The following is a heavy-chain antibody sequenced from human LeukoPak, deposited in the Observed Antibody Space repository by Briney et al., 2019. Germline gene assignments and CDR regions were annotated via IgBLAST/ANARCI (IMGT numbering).Heavy chain of an antibody. CDR2: ISSSSNYI. D-gene: IGHD3-3*01. CDR3: ARDLTDDFWSGYHFDY. J-gene: IGHJ4*02. CDR1: GFTFNNYC. Sequence: GGSLRLSCAASGFTFNNYCMNWVRQAPGKGLVWVSSISSSSNYIYYADSVKGRFTISRDNAKNSLYLQMNSLRAEDTAVYYCARDLTDDFWSGYHFDYWGQETLVTVSS. V-gene: IGHV3-21*01.